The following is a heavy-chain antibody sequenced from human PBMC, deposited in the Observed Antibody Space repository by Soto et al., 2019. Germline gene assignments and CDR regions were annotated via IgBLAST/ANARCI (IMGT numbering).Heavy chain of an antibody. CDR1: GCTFSSYA. J-gene: IGHJ3*01. D-gene: IGHD6-19*01. CDR2: IIAIFTKP. CDR3: AREGQIIRGFSGFEL. V-gene: IGHV1-69*06. Sequence: ASVKVSCKASGCTFSSYAINWVRQAPGQGLEWMGSIIAIFTKPNYAQRFQGRVTITADTSTSTAYMELSSLRSDDTALYFCAREGQIIRGFSGFELWGHGTMVTVSS.